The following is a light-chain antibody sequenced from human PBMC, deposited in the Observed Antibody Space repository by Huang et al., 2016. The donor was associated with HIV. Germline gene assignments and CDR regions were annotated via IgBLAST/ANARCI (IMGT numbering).Light chain of an antibody. V-gene: IGKV1-9*01. CDR3: QQLSTYPRT. CDR1: EGIGNY. CDR2: GAS. Sequence: IPLTQSPSSLSASVGDRVTITCRSSEGIGNYLAWYQQKPGKAPKLLVYGASTLQNGVPARFSGTGSGTHFTLTISSLQPEDFATYYCQQLSTYPRTFGQGTKVEIK. J-gene: IGKJ1*01.